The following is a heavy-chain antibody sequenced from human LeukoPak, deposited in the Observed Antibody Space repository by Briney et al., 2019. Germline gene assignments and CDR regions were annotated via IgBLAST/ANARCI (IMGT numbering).Heavy chain of an antibody. CDR3: AKDHTDSAAS. J-gene: IGHJ5*01. V-gene: IGHV3-23*01. Sequence: GGSLRLSCAASGFTFSSYAMSWVRQAPGKGLGWVSAISGSGGSTYYADSGKGRFTISRDNSKNTLYLQMNSLRAEDTPVYYSAKDHTDSAASWGHGTPVTAS. CDR1: GFTFSSYA. CDR2: ISGSGGST. D-gene: IGHD2-15*01.